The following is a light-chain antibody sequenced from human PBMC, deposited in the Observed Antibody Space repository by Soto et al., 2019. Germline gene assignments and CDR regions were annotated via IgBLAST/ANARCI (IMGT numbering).Light chain of an antibody. Sequence: DIQMTQSPSSLSAPVGDRVTITCRASQSISNYLNWYQQKPGKAPKLLIYAASSLQSGVPSRFSGSGSGTDFTLTISSLQPEESATYYCQQSYTTPFTFGPGTKVDIK. CDR2: AAS. CDR3: QQSYTTPFT. CDR1: QSISNY. V-gene: IGKV1-39*01. J-gene: IGKJ3*01.